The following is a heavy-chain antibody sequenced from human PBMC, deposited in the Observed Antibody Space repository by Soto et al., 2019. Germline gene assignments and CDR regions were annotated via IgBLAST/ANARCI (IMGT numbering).Heavy chain of an antibody. J-gene: IGHJ4*02. Sequence: QVQLQESGPGLVKPSQTLSLTCTVSGASISGGDYYWTWIRQPPGKGLEWIGSIYYTGNTYSNPSLGSRLSISVDPSNNPLALMLTSVTAPDTAIYYCARATYDSSTYYLDYWGQGTLVTVSS. CDR1: GASISGGDYY. CDR3: ARATYDSSTYYLDY. V-gene: IGHV4-30-4*01. CDR2: IYYTGNT. D-gene: IGHD3-22*01.